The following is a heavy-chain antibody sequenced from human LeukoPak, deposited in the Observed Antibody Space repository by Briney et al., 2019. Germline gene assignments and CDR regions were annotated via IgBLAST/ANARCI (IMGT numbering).Heavy chain of an antibody. V-gene: IGHV4-4*07. J-gene: IGHJ4*02. Sequence: PSETLSLTCAAYGGSFSSYYWSWIRQPAGKGLEWIGRIDGSGNTNYNPSLKSRISVSVDTSKNQVSLKLSYVTAADTAVYYCARDGGSGWFDYWGQGTLVTVSS. CDR2: IDGSGNT. CDR3: ARDGGSGWFDY. D-gene: IGHD6-19*01. CDR1: GGSFSSYY.